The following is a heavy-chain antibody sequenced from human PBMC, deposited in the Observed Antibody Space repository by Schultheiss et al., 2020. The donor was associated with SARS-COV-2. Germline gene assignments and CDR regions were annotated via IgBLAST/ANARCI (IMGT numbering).Heavy chain of an antibody. D-gene: IGHD5-12*01. Sequence: GESLKISCAASGFFFSSYWMTWVRQAPGKGLEWVANIKQDGSEKYYVDSVKGRFTISRDNAKKSVFLQMNSLRAEDTAVYYCARDRGLGWFDPWGQGTLFTFSS. V-gene: IGHV3-7*01. CDR2: IKQDGSEK. J-gene: IGHJ5*02. CDR3: ARDRGLGWFDP. CDR1: GFFFSSYW.